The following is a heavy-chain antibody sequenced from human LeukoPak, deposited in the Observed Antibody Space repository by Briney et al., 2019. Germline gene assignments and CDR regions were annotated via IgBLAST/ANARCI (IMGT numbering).Heavy chain of an antibody. J-gene: IGHJ5*02. CDR2: TYYRSKWSN. Sequence: SQTLSLTCAISGERVSSNTAPWNWFRQSPSRGLEWLGRTYYRSKWSNDYAPSVKGRITINADTSRNQFSLHLNSVTPEDTAVYFCARDRDSDFEWGPYDPWGQGTLVVVSS. D-gene: IGHD4-11*01. CDR3: ARDRDSDFEWGPYDP. CDR1: GERVSSNTAP. V-gene: IGHV6-1*01.